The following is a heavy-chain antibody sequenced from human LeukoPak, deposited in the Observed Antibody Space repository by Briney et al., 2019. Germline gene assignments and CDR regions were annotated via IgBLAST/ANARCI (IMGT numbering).Heavy chain of an antibody. CDR1: GGSISSSSYY. CDR3: ARHGGPDYYDSSGYHDY. D-gene: IGHD3-22*01. CDR2: IYYSGST. J-gene: IGHJ4*02. Sequence: PSETLSLTCTVSGGSISSSSYYWGWIRQPPGKGLEWIGSIYYSGSTYYNPSLKSRVTISVDTSKNQFSLKLSSVTAADTAVYYCARHGGPDYYDSSGYHDYWGQETLVTVSS. V-gene: IGHV4-39*01.